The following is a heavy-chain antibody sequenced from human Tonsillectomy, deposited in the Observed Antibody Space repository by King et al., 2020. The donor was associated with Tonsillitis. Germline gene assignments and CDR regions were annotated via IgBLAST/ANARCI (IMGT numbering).Heavy chain of an antibody. CDR1: GGSISSSY. V-gene: IGHV4-59*01. J-gene: IGHJ5*02. CDR3: AREGVVNFRWFDP. Sequence: QLQESGPGLVKSSETLSLTCYVAGGSISSSYWNWFRQPPGKGLEWIGYIHHSGSTNYNPSLKSRVTISVDTSKHHFSLKLSSVTAADTAVYYCAREGVVNFRWFDPWGQGTLVTVSS. CDR2: IHHSGST. D-gene: IGHD3-3*01.